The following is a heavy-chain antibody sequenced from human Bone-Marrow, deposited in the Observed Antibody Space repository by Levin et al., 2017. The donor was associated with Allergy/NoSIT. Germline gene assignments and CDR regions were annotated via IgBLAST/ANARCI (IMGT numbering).Heavy chain of an antibody. J-gene: IGHJ3*02. CDR3: ARYNYEYNALDI. V-gene: IGHV3-13*01. D-gene: IGHD5-18*01. CDR2: IGTAGDT. CDR1: GFTFRTHD. Sequence: ASVKVSCAASGFTFRTHDMHWVRQGTGKGLEWVSTIGTAGDTYYPDSVRGRFTISRENAKNSLYLQMNGLSAGDTAVYYCARYNYEYNALDIWGQGTLVTVSS.